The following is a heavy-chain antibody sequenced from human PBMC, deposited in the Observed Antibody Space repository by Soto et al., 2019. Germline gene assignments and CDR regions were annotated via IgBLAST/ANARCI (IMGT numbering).Heavy chain of an antibody. Sequence: GGSLRLSCTASGFTFGDYAMSWFRQAPGKGLEWVGFIRSKAYGGTTEYAASVKGRFTISRDDSKSIAYLQMNSLKTEDTAVYYCTRLVGYYDSSGYYFDYWGQGTLVTVSS. CDR3: TRLVGYYDSSGYYFDY. CDR2: IRSKAYGGTT. CDR1: GFTFGDYA. D-gene: IGHD3-22*01. J-gene: IGHJ4*02. V-gene: IGHV3-49*03.